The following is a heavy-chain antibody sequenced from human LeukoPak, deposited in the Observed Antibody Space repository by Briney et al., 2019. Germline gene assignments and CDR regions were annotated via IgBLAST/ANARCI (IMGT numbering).Heavy chain of an antibody. Sequence: SETLSLTCTVSGDSISSSTYHWAWIRQPPGKGLEYIGNIYYTGTAYSNPSLKSRITVSVDTPTNQFSLKLSSVTAADAAVYYCARHSGTYGFDYWAQGTLVTVSS. V-gene: IGHV4-39*01. J-gene: IGHJ4*02. CDR1: GDSISSSTYH. CDR3: ARHSGTYGFDY. D-gene: IGHD2-15*01. CDR2: IYYTGTA.